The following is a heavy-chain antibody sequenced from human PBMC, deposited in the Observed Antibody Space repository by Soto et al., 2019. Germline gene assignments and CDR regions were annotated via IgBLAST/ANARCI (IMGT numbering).Heavy chain of an antibody. CDR3: ARDGGIASGAWFDP. Sequence: SETLSLTCAVSGGSISSSRWWSCVRQPPGKGLEWIGEIYHTGNTNYNPSLESRVTISVDKSKNQFSLNLNSVTAADTAVYYCARDGGIASGAWFDPWGQGTLVTVSS. CDR1: GGSISSSRW. CDR2: IYHTGNT. D-gene: IGHD3-16*01. V-gene: IGHV4-4*02. J-gene: IGHJ5*02.